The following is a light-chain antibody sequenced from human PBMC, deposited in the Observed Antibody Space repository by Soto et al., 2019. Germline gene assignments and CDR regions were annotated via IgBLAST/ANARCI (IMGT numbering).Light chain of an antibody. CDR3: QQYGSSRVT. CDR2: DVS. V-gene: IGKV3-20*01. Sequence: IVLTQSPATLSLSPGKSASLSCRASQNISNYLIWYQQKPGQAPRLLIYDVSNRATGIPARFSGSGSGTDFTLTISRLEPEDFAVYYCQQYGSSRVTFGQGTRLEIK. CDR1: QNISNY. J-gene: IGKJ5*01.